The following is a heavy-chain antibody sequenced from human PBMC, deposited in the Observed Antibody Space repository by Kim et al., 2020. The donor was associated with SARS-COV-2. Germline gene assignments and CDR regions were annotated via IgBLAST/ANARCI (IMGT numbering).Heavy chain of an antibody. Sequence: GGSLRLSCAASGFTFSSYGMHWVRQAPGKGLEWVSFISYDGTNKYYADSVKGRFTISRDNSRNTLYLQMNSLRAEDTAVYYCARLNREYSSYNNLDYWAREPWSPSPQ. CDR2: ISYDGTNK. J-gene: IGHJ4*02. CDR1: GFTFSSYG. D-gene: IGHD6-6*01. V-gene: IGHV3-30*03. CDR3: ARLNREYSSYNNLDY.